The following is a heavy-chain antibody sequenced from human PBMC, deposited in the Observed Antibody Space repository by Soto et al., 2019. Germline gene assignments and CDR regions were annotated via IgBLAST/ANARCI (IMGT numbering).Heavy chain of an antibody. V-gene: IGHV3-21*01. CDR3: ARSVLYGDYVRAFDI. J-gene: IGHJ3*02. D-gene: IGHD4-17*01. CDR1: GFTFSSYS. Sequence: PGGSLRLSCAASGFTFSSYSMNWVRQAPGKGLEWVSSISSSSSYIYYADSVKGRFTISRDNAKNSLYLQMNSLRAEDTAVYYCARSVLYGDYVRAFDIWGQGTMVTVSS. CDR2: ISSSSSYI.